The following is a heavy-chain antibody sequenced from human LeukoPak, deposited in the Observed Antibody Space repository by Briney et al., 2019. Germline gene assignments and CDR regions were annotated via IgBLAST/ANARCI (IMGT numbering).Heavy chain of an antibody. J-gene: IGHJ6*02. CDR2: IIPIFDTA. CDR3: ARISLGAIWGYYYGMDV. CDR1: GGTFTSYS. Sequence: SVKVSCKASGGTFTSYSISWVRQAPGQGLEWMGGIIPIFDTADYAQKFQGRVTITADESTSTAYMELSSLRSEDTAVFYCARISLGAIWGYYYGMDVWGQGTTVTVSS. D-gene: IGHD1-26*01. V-gene: IGHV1-69*13.